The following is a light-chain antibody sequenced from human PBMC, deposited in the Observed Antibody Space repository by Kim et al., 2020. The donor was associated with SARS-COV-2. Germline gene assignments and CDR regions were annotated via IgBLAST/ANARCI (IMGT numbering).Light chain of an antibody. CDR2: DAS. V-gene: IGKV1-5*01. Sequence: DIQMTQSPSTLSASVGDRVTITCRASQSISSWLAWYQQKPGKAPKLLIYDASSLESGVPSRFSGSGSGTEFTLTISSLQPDDFATYYCQQYNSYSPIGTFGQGTKVDIK. J-gene: IGKJ1*01. CDR1: QSISSW. CDR3: QQYNSYSPIGT.